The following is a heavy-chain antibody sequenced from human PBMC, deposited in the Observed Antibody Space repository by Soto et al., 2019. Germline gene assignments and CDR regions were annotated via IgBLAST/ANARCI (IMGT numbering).Heavy chain of an antibody. CDR2: IYYSGST. CDR1: GGSISSYY. CDR3: ARYTAVAGPYYYYYYMDV. V-gene: IGHV4-59*01. J-gene: IGHJ6*03. Sequence: TSETLSLTCTVSGGSISSYYWSWIRQPPGKGLEWIGYIYYSGSTNYNSCLKSRVTISVDTSKNQFSLKLSSVTAADTAVFYCARYTAVAGPYYYYYYMDVWGKGTTVTVSS. D-gene: IGHD6-19*01.